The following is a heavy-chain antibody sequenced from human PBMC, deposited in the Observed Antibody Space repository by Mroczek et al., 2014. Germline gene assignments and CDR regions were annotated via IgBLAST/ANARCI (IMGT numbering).Heavy chain of an antibody. V-gene: IGHV4-34*01. Sequence: QVQLQQWGAGLLKPSETLSLTCAVYGGSFSGYYWSWIRQPPGKGLEWIGEINHSGSTNYNPSLKSRVTISVDTSKNQFSLKLSSVTAADTAVYYCARMEQQLVPNYYYYYMDVWGKGPRSPSP. CDR2: INHSGST. CDR1: GGSFSGYY. CDR3: ARMEQQLVPNYYYYYMDV. D-gene: IGHD6-13*01. J-gene: IGHJ6*03.